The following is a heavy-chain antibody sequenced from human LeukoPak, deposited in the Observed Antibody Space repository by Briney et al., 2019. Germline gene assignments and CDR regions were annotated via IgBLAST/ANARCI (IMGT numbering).Heavy chain of an antibody. J-gene: IGHJ2*01. CDR3: ARQRGWYFDL. Sequence: SETLSLTCAVYGGSFSGYYWSWIRQPPGKGLEWIGEINHSGSTNYNPSLKSRVTISVDTSKNQFSLKLSSVTAADTAVYYCARQRGWYFDLWGRGTLVTVSS. CDR2: INHSGST. V-gene: IGHV4-34*01. CDR1: GGSFSGYY.